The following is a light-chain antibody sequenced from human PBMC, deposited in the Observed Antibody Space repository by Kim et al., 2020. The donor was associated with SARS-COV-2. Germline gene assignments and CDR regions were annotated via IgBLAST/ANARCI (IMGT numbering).Light chain of an antibody. CDR3: SSYTGPNTREV. J-gene: IGLJ1*01. V-gene: IGLV2-14*01. CDR1: SSDIGTHNF. CDR2: DVI. Sequence: QSALTQPASVSGSPGQSITVSCTETSSDIGTHNFVFWYQQHPGKAPKLMIYDVIGRPSGVSNRFSGSKSGNTASLTISGLQPEDEADYYCSSYTGPNTREVFGSGTKVTVL.